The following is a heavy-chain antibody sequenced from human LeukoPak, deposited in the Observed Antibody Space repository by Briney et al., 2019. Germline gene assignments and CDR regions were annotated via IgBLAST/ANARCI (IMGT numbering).Heavy chain of an antibody. CDR2: ISAYSTNT. D-gene: IGHD1-26*01. Sequence: GASVKVSCKASGYTFASYGVSWLRQAPGQGLEWLGWISAYSTNTHYAQSLQGRVTMTADTLTNTAYMHLRSLRSDDTAMYYCARRSLSRIVGALDAFDIWGQGTMVTVSS. CDR1: GYTFASYG. J-gene: IGHJ3*02. V-gene: IGHV1-18*01. CDR3: ARRSLSRIVGALDAFDI.